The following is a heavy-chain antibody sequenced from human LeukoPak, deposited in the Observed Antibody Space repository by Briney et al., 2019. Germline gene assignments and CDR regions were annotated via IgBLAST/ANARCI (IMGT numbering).Heavy chain of an antibody. D-gene: IGHD2-2*01. CDR2: INTDGGST. Sequence: GGPLNLSCAASGFTFSSSWRPWVRQAPGKGLVWVYRINTDGGSTSYADSVKGRFTISRDNSKNTLYLQMNSLRAEDTAVYYCAKVAIVVVPAAPHRKYYFDYWGQGTPVTVSS. V-gene: IGHV3-74*01. CDR1: GFTFSSSW. J-gene: IGHJ4*02. CDR3: AKVAIVVVPAAPHRKYYFDY.